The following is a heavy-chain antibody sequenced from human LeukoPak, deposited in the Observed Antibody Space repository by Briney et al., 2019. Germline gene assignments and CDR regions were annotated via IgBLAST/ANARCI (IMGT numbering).Heavy chain of an antibody. CDR1: GYTFTGYD. D-gene: IGHD3-10*01. Sequence: GASVKVSCKASGYTFTGYDINWVRRATGQGLEWMGWVNPNSGNTGYTQKFQGRVTMTRDTSISTAYMELSRLRSDDTAVYYCARNYGSGADAFDIWGQGTMVTVSS. CDR3: ARNYGSGADAFDI. V-gene: IGHV1-8*02. CDR2: VNPNSGNT. J-gene: IGHJ3*02.